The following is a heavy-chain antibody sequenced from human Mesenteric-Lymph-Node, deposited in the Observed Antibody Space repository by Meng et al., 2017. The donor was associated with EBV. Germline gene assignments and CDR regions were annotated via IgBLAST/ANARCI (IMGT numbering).Heavy chain of an antibody. V-gene: IGHV4-61*01. J-gene: IGHJ4*02. CDR1: GGSVTSGSYY. D-gene: IGHD2-8*01. CDR2: IHYSGST. Sequence: QVQLSASGPGLVKPSQTLSLTCTVSGGSVTSGSYYWKWIRQPPGKRLEWNGYIHYSGSTNYNPALKSQITISVDKSKNQLSLRVRHVTAADTAVYYCARERRGVQYFDFWGQGALVTVSS. CDR3: ARERRGVQYFDF.